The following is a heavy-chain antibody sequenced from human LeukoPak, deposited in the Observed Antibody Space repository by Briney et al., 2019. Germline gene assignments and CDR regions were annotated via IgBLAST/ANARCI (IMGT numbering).Heavy chain of an antibody. Sequence: GGSLRLSCAASGFTFSSNWMSWVRQAPGKGLEWVANIKQDGSEKYYVASVKGRFTISRDNAKNSLYLQMNSLRAEDTAVYYCARERGGDGDPQFVFDYWGQGTLVTVSS. CDR2: IKQDGSEK. V-gene: IGHV3-7*01. CDR1: GFTFSSNW. D-gene: IGHD4-17*01. CDR3: ARERGGDGDPQFVFDY. J-gene: IGHJ4*02.